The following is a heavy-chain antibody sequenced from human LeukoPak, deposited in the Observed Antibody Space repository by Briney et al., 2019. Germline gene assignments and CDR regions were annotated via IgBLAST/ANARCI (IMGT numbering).Heavy chain of an antibody. CDR2: VGISSGNT. CDR3: ARDHNYAFDN. D-gene: IGHD4-11*01. CDR1: GFMFSDYS. V-gene: IGHV3-48*04. Sequence: GGSLGLSCAASGFMFSDYSMNWVRQAPGKGLEWISYVGISSGNTKYADSVKGRFTISGDSAKNSVYLQMNNLRVEDTALCYCARDHNYAFDNWGQGTLVTVSS. J-gene: IGHJ4*02.